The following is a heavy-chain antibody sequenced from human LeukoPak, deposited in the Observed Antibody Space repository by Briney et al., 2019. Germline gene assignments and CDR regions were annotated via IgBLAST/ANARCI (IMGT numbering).Heavy chain of an antibody. CDR2: ISGSGGNT. D-gene: IGHD3-22*01. CDR1: GFTFSSYA. J-gene: IGHJ4*02. CDR3: ARDNYDSSGFT. V-gene: IGHV3-23*01. Sequence: GGSLRLSCAASGFTFSSYAMSWVRQAPGKGLEWVSAISGSGGNTYYADSVKGRFTISRDNSRNTLYLQMNSLRAEDTALYYCARDNYDSSGFTWGQGTLVTVSS.